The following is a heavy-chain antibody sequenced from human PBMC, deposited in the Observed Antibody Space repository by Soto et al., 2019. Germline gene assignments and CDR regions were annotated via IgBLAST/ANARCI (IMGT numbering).Heavy chain of an antibody. D-gene: IGHD3-9*01. Sequence: ASVKVSCKASGYTFTSYGISWVRQAPGQGLEWMGWISAYNGNTNYAQKLQGRVTMTTDTSTSTAYMELRSLRSDDTAVYYCARDPAYDILTGYLGYYYYMDGWGKGTTVTVAS. CDR3: ARDPAYDILTGYLGYYYYMDG. CDR2: ISAYNGNT. J-gene: IGHJ6*03. CDR1: GYTFTSYG. V-gene: IGHV1-18*01.